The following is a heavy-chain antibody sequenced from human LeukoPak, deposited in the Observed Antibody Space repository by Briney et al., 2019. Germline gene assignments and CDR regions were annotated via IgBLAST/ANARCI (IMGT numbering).Heavy chain of an antibody. Sequence: GGSLRLSCAASGFTFSSYGMHWVRQAPGKGLEWVAFIRYDGSNKYYADSVKGRFTISRDNSKNTLYLQMNSLRAEDTAVYYCAKDPTYYDFWSGSGSYYYYYMDVWGKGTTVTVSS. CDR2: IRYDGSNK. D-gene: IGHD3-3*01. CDR1: GFTFSSYG. V-gene: IGHV3-30*02. CDR3: AKDPTYYDFWSGSGSYYYYYMDV. J-gene: IGHJ6*03.